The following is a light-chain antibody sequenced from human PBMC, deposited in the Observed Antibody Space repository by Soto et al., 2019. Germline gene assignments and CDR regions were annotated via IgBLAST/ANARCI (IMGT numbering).Light chain of an antibody. J-gene: IGLJ2*01. CDR3: CSYAGSYIVI. V-gene: IGLV1-44*01. CDR1: TSNIGSKT. Sequence: QSVLTQPPSASGTPGQSVTISCSGSTSNIGSKTVSWYQQVPGAAPKLLIYSTNQWPSGVPDRFSGSKSGTSASLTISGLQAEDEADYHCCSYAGSYIVILGGGTKLTVL. CDR2: STN.